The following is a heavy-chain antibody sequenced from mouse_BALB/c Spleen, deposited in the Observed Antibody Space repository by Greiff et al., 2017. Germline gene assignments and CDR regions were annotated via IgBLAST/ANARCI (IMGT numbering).Heavy chain of an antibody. J-gene: IGHJ1*01. Sequence: DVQLQESGPGLVKPSQSLSLTCTVTGYSITSDYAWNWIRQFPGNKLEWMGYISYSGSTSYNPSLKSRISITRDTSKNQFFLQLNSVTTEDTATYYCARSTYGNYRYFDVWGAGTTVTVSS. CDR3: ARSTYGNYRYFDV. D-gene: IGHD2-1*01. CDR2: ISYSGST. CDR1: GYSITSDYA. V-gene: IGHV3-2*02.